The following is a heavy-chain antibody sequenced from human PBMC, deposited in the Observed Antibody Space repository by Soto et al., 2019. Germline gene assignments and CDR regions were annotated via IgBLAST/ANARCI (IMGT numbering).Heavy chain of an antibody. CDR1: GYTFTGYY. D-gene: IGHD5-12*01. J-gene: IGHJ2*01. CDR2: INPNSGGT. CDR3: ARGTPITYWYFGL. Sequence: QVQLVQSGAEVKKPGASVKVSCKASGYTFTGYYMHWVRQAPGQGLEWMGWINPNSGGTNYAQKFQGWVTMTRDTSSSNAYMELGRLRSDDTAVYYCARGTPITYWYFGLWGRGTLVNVSP. V-gene: IGHV1-2*04.